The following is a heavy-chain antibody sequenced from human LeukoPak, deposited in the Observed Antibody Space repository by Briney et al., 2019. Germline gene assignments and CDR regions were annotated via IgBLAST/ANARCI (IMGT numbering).Heavy chain of an antibody. CDR1: GFTFSSYE. CDR3: ARVRIAAAGGARDY. J-gene: IGHJ4*02. V-gene: IGHV3-48*03. Sequence: GGSLRLSCAASGFTFSSYEMNWVRQAPGKGLEWVSYISSSGSTIYYADSVKGRFTISRDNAKNSLYLQMNSLRAEDTAVYYCARVRIAAAGGARDYGGQETLATVSS. D-gene: IGHD6-13*01. CDR2: ISSSGSTI.